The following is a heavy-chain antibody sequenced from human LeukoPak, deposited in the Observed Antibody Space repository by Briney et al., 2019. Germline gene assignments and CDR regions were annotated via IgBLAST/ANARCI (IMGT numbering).Heavy chain of an antibody. V-gene: IGHV3-64*01. CDR2: ISSHGGST. CDR1: GFTSSSYA. CDR3: ARAADVLVAAALNSHFDY. J-gene: IGHJ4*02. Sequence: PGGSLRLSCAASGFTSSSYAMHWVRQAPGKGLEYVSAISSHGGSTYYANSVKGRFTISRDNSKNTVYLQMGSLRAEDMAVYYCARAADVLVAAALNSHFDYWGQGTLVTVSS. D-gene: IGHD2-2*01.